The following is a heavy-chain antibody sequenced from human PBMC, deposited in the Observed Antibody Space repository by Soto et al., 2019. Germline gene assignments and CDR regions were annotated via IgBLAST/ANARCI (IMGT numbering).Heavy chain of an antibody. D-gene: IGHD5-18*01. CDR2: ISYDGSNK. CDR1: GFTFSSYA. J-gene: IGHJ4*02. V-gene: IGHV3-30-3*01. CDR3: EREGIQLTPDY. Sequence: GGSLRLSCAASGFTFSSYAMHWVRQAPGKGLEWVAVISYDGSNKYYADSVKGRFTISRDNSKNTLYLQMNSLRAEDTAVYYCEREGIQLTPDYWGQGTLVTVSS.